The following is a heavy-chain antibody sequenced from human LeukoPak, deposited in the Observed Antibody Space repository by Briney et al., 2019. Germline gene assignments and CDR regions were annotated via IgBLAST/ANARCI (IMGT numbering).Heavy chain of an antibody. D-gene: IGHD3-22*01. Sequence: GASVTVSFKASGGTFSIYAISWVRQAPGQGLEWMGRIIPILGIANYAQKFQGRVTITADKSTSTAYMELSSLRSEDTAVYYCARGDYYDSSVYSTSSRDQTDYWGQGTLVTVSS. V-gene: IGHV1-69*04. J-gene: IGHJ4*02. CDR1: GGTFSIYA. CDR2: IIPILGIA. CDR3: ARGDYYDSSVYSTSSRDQTDY.